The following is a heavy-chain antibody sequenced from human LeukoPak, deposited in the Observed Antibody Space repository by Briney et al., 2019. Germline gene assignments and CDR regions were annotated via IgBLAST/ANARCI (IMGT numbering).Heavy chain of an antibody. Sequence: SETLSLTCTVSSDSTSSGDYYWSWIHQPAGKGLEFIGYINKKGGTFYNPPLKSRVSISIDTSKNQFSLKLTSVTAADTAVYFCAREHKSYGDYPYYFDSWGQGTLVTVSS. CDR2: INKKGGT. CDR3: AREHKSYGDYPYYFDS. D-gene: IGHD4-17*01. V-gene: IGHV4-30-4*01. J-gene: IGHJ4*02. CDR1: SDSTSSGDYY.